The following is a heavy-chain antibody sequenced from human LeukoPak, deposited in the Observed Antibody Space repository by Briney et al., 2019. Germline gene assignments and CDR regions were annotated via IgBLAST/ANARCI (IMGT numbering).Heavy chain of an antibody. V-gene: IGHV3-66*01. Sequence: EGSLRLSCAASGFTVSSNYMSWVRQAPGKGLEWVSVIYSGGSTYYADSVKGRFTISRDNSKNTLYLQMNSLRAEDTAVYYCARDVGGYNPYYFDYWGQGTLVTVSS. CDR2: IYSGGST. CDR3: ARDVGGYNPYYFDY. CDR1: GFTVSSNY. J-gene: IGHJ4*02. D-gene: IGHD5-12*01.